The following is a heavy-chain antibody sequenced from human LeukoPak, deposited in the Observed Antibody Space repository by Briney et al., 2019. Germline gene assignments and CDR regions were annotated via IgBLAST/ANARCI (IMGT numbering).Heavy chain of an antibody. D-gene: IGHD1-26*01. J-gene: IGHJ4*02. CDR2: ISYDGSNK. CDR1: GFTFSSYG. V-gene: IGHV3-30*03. Sequence: GGSLRLSCAASGFTFSSYGMHWVRQAPGKGLEWVAVISYDGSNKYYADSVKGRFTISRDNSKNTLYLQMNSLRAEDTAVYYCARLSGSYSPGYWGQGTLVTVSS. CDR3: ARLSGSYSPGY.